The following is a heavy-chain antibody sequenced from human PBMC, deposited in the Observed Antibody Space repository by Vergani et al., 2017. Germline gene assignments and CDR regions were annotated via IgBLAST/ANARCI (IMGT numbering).Heavy chain of an antibody. CDR1: GFSFPGYA. V-gene: IGHV3-23*01. Sequence: EVQLLESGGGLVQPGGSLRLSCEASGFSFPGYAMSWVRQAPGKGLEWVSSVSGSSATPYYADSVKGRFIISRDNAKNSLYLDMSSLRAEDTAVYYCAKVRTRGYSLDYWGQGTLVTVSS. CDR2: VSGSSATP. D-gene: IGHD5-18*01. CDR3: AKVRTRGYSLDY. J-gene: IGHJ4*02.